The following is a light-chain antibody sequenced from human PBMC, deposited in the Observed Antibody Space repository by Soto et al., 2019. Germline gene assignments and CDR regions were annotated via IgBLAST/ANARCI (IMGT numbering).Light chain of an antibody. Sequence: EIVLTQSPATLSLSPGERATLSCRASQSVSSYLAWYQQKPGQAPRLLIYDASNRATGIPARFSGSGSGTDFTLTIISLEPDDFAVYYCQQRSDWPPLTFGPGTKVDIK. CDR3: QQRSDWPPLT. CDR2: DAS. V-gene: IGKV3-11*01. CDR1: QSVSSY. J-gene: IGKJ3*01.